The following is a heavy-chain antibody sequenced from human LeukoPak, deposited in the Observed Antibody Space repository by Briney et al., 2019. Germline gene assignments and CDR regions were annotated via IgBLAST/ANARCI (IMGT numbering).Heavy chain of an antibody. J-gene: IGHJ4*02. CDR3: ARFRHEDSSGYSEGFDY. CDR1: GGSFSGYY. V-gene: IGHV4-34*01. D-gene: IGHD3-22*01. Sequence: SETLSLTCAVYGGSFSGYYWSWIRQPPGKGLEWIGEINHSGSTNYNPSLKSRVTISVDTPKNQFSLKLSSVTAADTAVYYCARFRHEDSSGYSEGFDYWGQGTLVTVSS. CDR2: INHSGST.